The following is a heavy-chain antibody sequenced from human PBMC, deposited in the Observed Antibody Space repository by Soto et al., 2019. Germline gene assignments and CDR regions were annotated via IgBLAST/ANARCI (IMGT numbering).Heavy chain of an antibody. CDR3: AADDMTIVL. CDR2: SVVGSGNT. Sequence: SVKVSCKASGFTFSNSAVQWVRQARGQRLEWIGWSVVGSGNTNYAQRFQERVSITRDMSTSTAYLEVNSLRSEDTAVYYCAADDMTIVLWGR. CDR1: GFTFSNSA. V-gene: IGHV1-58*01. J-gene: IGHJ2*01. D-gene: IGHD6-6*01.